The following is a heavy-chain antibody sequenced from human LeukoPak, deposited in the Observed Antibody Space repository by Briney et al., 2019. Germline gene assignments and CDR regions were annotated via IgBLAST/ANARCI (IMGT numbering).Heavy chain of an antibody. CDR1: GFTFNEYY. D-gene: IGHD6-13*01. CDR3: ARVGSLAAAGTIDY. V-gene: IGHV3-11*04. Sequence: GGSLRLSCAASGFTFNEYYMSWIRQAPGKGLEWTSYISSFGDTIYYGDSVKGRFTISRDNAKNSLVLQMNRLRAEDTAVYYCARVGSLAAAGTIDYWGQGTLVTVSS. J-gene: IGHJ4*02. CDR2: ISSFGDTI.